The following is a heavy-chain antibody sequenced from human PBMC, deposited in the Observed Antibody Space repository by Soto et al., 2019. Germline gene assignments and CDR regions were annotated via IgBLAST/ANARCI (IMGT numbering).Heavy chain of an antibody. V-gene: IGHV4-61*01. J-gene: IGHJ4*02. CDR3: AARVGATPPES. CDR2: IYYSGSA. Sequence: QVQLQESGPGLVKPSETLSLSCTVSGGSVSSDSYHWCWLRQPPGKGLAWIGNIYYSGSANYNPSLLRLVTTPGDTSTNRFSLKLRSATAADTAVYYCAARVGATPPESWGQGTLVIVSS. D-gene: IGHD2-15*01. CDR1: GGSVSSDSYH.